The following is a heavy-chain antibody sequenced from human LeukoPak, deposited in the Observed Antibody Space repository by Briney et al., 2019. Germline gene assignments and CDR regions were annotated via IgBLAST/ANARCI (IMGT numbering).Heavy chain of an antibody. CDR1: GFTFSSYA. CDR3: TKEGFRDGYNKYFQH. V-gene: IGHV3-23*01. D-gene: IGHD5-24*01. Sequence: PGGSLRLSCAASGFTFSSYAMSWVRQAPGKGLEWVSAVSGSGGSTYYADSVKGRLTISRDNSKNTLYLQMNSLRAEDTAVYYCTKEGFRDGYNKYFQHWGQGTLVTVSS. J-gene: IGHJ1*01. CDR2: VSGSGGST.